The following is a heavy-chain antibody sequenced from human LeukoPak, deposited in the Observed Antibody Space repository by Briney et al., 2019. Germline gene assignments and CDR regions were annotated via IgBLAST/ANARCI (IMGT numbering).Heavy chain of an antibody. Sequence: SETLSLTCTVSGGSISSYYWSWIRQPAGKGLEWIGRIYTSGSTNYNPSLKSRVTMSVDTSKNQFSLKLSSVTAADTAVYYCARDVSSSSWYPVYYFDYWGQGTLVTVSS. V-gene: IGHV4-4*07. J-gene: IGHJ4*02. CDR2: IYTSGST. D-gene: IGHD6-13*01. CDR1: GGSISSYY. CDR3: ARDVSSSSWYPVYYFDY.